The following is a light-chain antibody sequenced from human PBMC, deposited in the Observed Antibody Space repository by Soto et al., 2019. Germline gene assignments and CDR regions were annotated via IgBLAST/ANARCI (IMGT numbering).Light chain of an antibody. CDR1: TGTLTSGHF. CDR2: DTS. Sequence: QTVVTQEPSLTVSPGGTVTLTCGSSTGTLTSGHFPYWFQQKPGQAPRALIFDTSKKYSWTPARFSGSLLGGKAALTISGLQAEDEADYFCGSYTGNIYVFGNGTKLTVL. J-gene: IGLJ1*01. CDR3: GSYTGNIYV. V-gene: IGLV7-46*01.